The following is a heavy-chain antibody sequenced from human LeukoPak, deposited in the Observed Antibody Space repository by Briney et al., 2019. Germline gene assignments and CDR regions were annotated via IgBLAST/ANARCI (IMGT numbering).Heavy chain of an antibody. V-gene: IGHV3-30*18. J-gene: IGHJ4*02. Sequence: GGSLRLSCAASGFTFSSYGMHWVRQAPGKGLEWVAVISFDGSHKYYADSVKGRFTISRDNSKNTLYLQMNSLRAEDTAVYYCAKNFGSGSYSTDYWGQGTLVTVSS. CDR1: GFTFSSYG. D-gene: IGHD3-10*01. CDR3: AKNFGSGSYSTDY. CDR2: ISFDGSHK.